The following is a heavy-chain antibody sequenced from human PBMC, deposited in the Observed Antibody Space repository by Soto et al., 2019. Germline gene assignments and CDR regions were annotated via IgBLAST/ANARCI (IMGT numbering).Heavy chain of an antibody. J-gene: IGHJ4*02. CDR1: GFTVSSYG. Sequence: AASLRLSCAASGFTVSSYGMHWVRQAPGKGLEWVEVIWYDGSNKYYADSVKGGFTISRDNSKNTLYLQMNSLRAEDTAVYHCARDIRIAAAGIDYWGQGTLVTVSS. D-gene: IGHD6-13*01. V-gene: IGHV3-33*01. CDR2: IWYDGSNK. CDR3: ARDIRIAAAGIDY.